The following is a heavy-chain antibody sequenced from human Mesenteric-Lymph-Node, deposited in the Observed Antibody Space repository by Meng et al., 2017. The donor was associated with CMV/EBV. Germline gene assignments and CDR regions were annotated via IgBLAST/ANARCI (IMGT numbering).Heavy chain of an antibody. CDR1: HTSIYSD. J-gene: IGHJ4*02. CDR3: ARPLRLSAVTTRGLGY. V-gene: IGHV1-2*06. D-gene: IGHD4-17*01. CDR2: INPNSGAT. Sequence: HTSIYSDRQGARQHRGQGFEWMGRINPNSGATDYAQIFRARITLTRDTSVSTVYMKMSRLRSDDTAVYYWARPLRLSAVTTRGLGYWGQGTLVTVSS.